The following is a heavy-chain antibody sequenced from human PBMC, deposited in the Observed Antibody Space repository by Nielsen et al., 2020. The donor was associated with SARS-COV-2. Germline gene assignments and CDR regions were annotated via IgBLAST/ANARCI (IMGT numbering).Heavy chain of an antibody. V-gene: IGHV3-30*18. CDR2: ISYDGRGK. CDR3: AKELKLNWFDP. D-gene: IGHD2-15*01. CDR1: GFTFSSYG. Sequence: GGSLRLSCAASGFTFSSYGMHWVRQAPGKGLEWVAVISYDGRGKYYADSVKGRFTISRDNSKNTLYLQMNSLRAEDTALYHCAKELKLNWFDPWGQGILVTVSS. J-gene: IGHJ5*02.